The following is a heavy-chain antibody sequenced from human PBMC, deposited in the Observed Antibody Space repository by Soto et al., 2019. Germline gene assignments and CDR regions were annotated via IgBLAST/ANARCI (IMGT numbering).Heavy chain of an antibody. CDR1: GLIVNNNF. Sequence: PEGSLRLSCEASGLIVNNNFMNWVRQAPGRGLEWVSVINPEGRTYYADSVKDRFTISRDTSKNTLYLQMNSLRVEDTAVYYCARATPGPLSFDPWGQGTQVTVSS. J-gene: IGHJ5*02. CDR3: ARATPGPLSFDP. CDR2: INPEGRT. V-gene: IGHV3-66*01.